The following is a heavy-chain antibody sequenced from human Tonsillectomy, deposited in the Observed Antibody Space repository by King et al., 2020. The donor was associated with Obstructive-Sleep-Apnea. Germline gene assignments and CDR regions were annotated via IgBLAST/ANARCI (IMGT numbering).Heavy chain of an antibody. CDR2: IHWNGGST. V-gene: IGHV3-20*04. Sequence: VQLVESGGGVVRPGGSLRLSCAASGFTFDDYGMSWVRQAPGKGLEWVSGIHWNGGSTGYADSVKGRFTISRDNAKNSPYLQMNSLRAEDTAFYYCARAGCSRTSCYVDMVTFDIWGQGTMVTVSS. CDR1: GFTFDDYG. J-gene: IGHJ3*02. D-gene: IGHD2-2*01. CDR3: ARAGCSRTSCYVDMVTFDI.